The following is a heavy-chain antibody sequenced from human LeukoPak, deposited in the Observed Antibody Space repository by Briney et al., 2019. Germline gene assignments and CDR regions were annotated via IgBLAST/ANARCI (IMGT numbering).Heavy chain of an antibody. V-gene: IGHV3-48*01. CDR3: ASYCSGGSLRY. Sequence: GGSLRLSCAASGFTFSSYWMSWVRQAPGQGLEWISYISSGSSTIFYADSVKGRFTISRDNAKNSLYLQMNSLRAEDTAVYYCASYCSGGSLRYWGQGTLVTVSS. D-gene: IGHD2-15*01. CDR1: GFTFSSYW. J-gene: IGHJ4*02. CDR2: ISSGSSTI.